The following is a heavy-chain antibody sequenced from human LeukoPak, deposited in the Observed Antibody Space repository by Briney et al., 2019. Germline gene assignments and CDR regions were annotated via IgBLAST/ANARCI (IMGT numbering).Heavy chain of an antibody. D-gene: IGHD2-15*01. CDR1: GFTFSSYA. CDR2: ISYGGSNK. J-gene: IGHJ5*02. CDR3: ARDFDSFDP. V-gene: IGHV3-30*04. Sequence: PGRSLRLSCAASGFTFSSYAMHWVRQAPGKGLEWVAVISYGGSNKYYADSVKGRFTISRDNSKNTLYLQMNSLSAEDTAVSYCARDFDSFDPWGQGTLVTVSS.